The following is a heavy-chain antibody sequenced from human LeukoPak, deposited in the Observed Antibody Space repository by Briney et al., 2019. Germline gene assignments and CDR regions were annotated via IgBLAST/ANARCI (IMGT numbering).Heavy chain of an antibody. CDR2: IYYSGST. CDR1: GGSISSSSYY. J-gene: IGHJ6*03. Sequence: SETLPLTCTVSGGSISSSSYYWGWIRQPPGKGLEWIGSIYYSGSTYYNPSLKSRVTISVDTSKNQFSLKLSSVTAADTAVYYCARPSYGDYGDYYYYYMDVWGKGTTVTISS. D-gene: IGHD4-17*01. CDR3: ARPSYGDYGDYYYYYMDV. V-gene: IGHV4-39*01.